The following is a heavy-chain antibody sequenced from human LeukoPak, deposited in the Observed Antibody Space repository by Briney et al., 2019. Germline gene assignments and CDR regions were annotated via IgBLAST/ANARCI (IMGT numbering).Heavy chain of an antibody. CDR3: ARDFGASGLFDY. Sequence: GASVRVSCKASGYTFTSYYMHWVRQAPGQGLEWMGIINPSGGSTSYAQKFQGRVTMTRDTSTSTVYMELSSLRSEDTAMCYCARDFGASGLFDYWGQGTLVTVSS. CDR1: GYTFTSYY. CDR2: INPSGGST. J-gene: IGHJ4*02. D-gene: IGHD3-10*01. V-gene: IGHV1-46*01.